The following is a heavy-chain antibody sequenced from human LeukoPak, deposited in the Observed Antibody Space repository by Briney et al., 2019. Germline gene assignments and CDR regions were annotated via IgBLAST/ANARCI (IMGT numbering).Heavy chain of an antibody. J-gene: IGHJ4*02. CDR3: AKDSYNYGYFDY. CDR1: GFTFSTYG. CDR2: IWYDGSNK. D-gene: IGHD5-18*01. V-gene: IGHV3-33*06. Sequence: GGSLRLSCAASGFTFSTYGMHWVRQAPGKGLEWVAVIWYDGSNKYYADSVKGRFTISRDNSKNTLYLQMNSLGAEDTAVYYCAKDSYNYGYFDYWGQGTLVTVSS.